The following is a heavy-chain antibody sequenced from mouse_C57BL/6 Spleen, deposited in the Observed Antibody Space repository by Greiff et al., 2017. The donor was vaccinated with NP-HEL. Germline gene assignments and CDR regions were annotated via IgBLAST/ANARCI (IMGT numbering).Heavy chain of an antibody. CDR1: GYTFTSYW. V-gene: IGHV1-59*01. CDR3: ARGGNYDYDGDFDY. CDR2: IDPSDSYT. D-gene: IGHD2-4*01. Sequence: QVQLQQPGAELVRPGTSVKLSCKASGYTFTSYWMHWVKQRPGQGLEWIGVIDPSDSYTNYNQKFKGKATLTVDTSSSTAYMQLSSLTSEDSAVYYCARGGNYDYDGDFDYWGQGTTLTVSS. J-gene: IGHJ2*01.